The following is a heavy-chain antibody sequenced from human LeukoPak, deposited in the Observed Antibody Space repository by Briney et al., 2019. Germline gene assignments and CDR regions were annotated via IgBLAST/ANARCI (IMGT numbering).Heavy chain of an antibody. Sequence: SETLSLTCTVSGGSISSSSYYWGWIRQPPGKGLEWIGSIYYSGSTYNNPSLKSRVTISVDTSKNQFSLKLSSVTAADTAVYYCARERSAYWVGSTNAFDIWGQGTMVTVSS. CDR1: GGSISSSSYY. J-gene: IGHJ3*02. CDR3: ARERSAYWVGSTNAFDI. D-gene: IGHD2-8*02. CDR2: IYYSGST. V-gene: IGHV4-39*07.